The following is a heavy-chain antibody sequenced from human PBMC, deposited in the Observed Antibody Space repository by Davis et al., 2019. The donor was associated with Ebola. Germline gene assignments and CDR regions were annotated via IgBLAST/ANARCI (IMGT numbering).Heavy chain of an antibody. CDR3: ARDAITGTGAKEFYYYYYYMDV. CDR1: GFTFSSYS. D-gene: IGHD1-20*01. V-gene: IGHV3-48*02. J-gene: IGHJ6*03. CDR2: ISSSSSTI. Sequence: PGGSLRLSCAASGFTFSSYSMNWVRQAPGKGLEWVSYISSSSSTIYYADSVKGRFTISRDNAKNSLYLQMNSLRDEDTAVYYCARDAITGTGAKEFYYYYYYMDVWGKGTTVTVSS.